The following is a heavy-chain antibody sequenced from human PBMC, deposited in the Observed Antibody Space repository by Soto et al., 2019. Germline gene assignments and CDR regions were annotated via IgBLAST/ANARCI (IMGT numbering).Heavy chain of an antibody. CDR3: ARGPEYYDILTGFYYMDV. Sequence: GGSLRLSCAASGFTFSSYWMSWVRQAPGKGLEWVANIKQDGSEKYYVDSVKGRFTISRDNAKNSLYLQMNSLRAEDTAVYYCARGPEYYDILTGFYYMDVWGKGTTVTVSS. CDR1: GFTFSSYW. D-gene: IGHD3-9*01. V-gene: IGHV3-7*01. J-gene: IGHJ6*03. CDR2: IKQDGSEK.